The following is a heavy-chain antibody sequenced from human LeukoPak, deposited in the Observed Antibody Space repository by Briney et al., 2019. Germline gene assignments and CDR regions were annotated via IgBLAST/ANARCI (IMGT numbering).Heavy chain of an antibody. CDR1: GGSFSGYY. J-gene: IGHJ4*02. D-gene: IGHD1-26*01. Sequence: SETLSLTCAVYGGSFSGYYWSWIRQPPGKGLEWIGEINHSGSTNYNPSLKSRVTISVDTSKNQFSLKLSSVTAADTAVYYCARVRIVVGATRYFDYWGQGTLVTVSS. CDR3: ARVRIVVGATRYFDY. CDR2: INHSGST. V-gene: IGHV4-34*01.